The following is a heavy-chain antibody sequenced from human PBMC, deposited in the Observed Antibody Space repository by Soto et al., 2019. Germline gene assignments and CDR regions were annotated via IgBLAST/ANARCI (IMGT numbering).Heavy chain of an antibody. V-gene: IGHV3-21*01. CDR3: ARTPYCGGDCYPYDAFDI. J-gene: IGHJ3*02. D-gene: IGHD2-21*02. CDR2: ISSSSSYI. Sequence: GGSLRLSCAASGFTFSSYSMNWVRQAPGKGLEWVSSISSSSSYIYYADSVKGRFTISRENAKNSLYLQMNSLRAEDTAVYYCARTPYCGGDCYPYDAFDIWGQGTMVTVSS. CDR1: GFTFSSYS.